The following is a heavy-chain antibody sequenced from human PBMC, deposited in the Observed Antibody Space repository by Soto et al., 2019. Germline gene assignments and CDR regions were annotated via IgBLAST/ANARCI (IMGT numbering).Heavy chain of an antibody. V-gene: IGHV3-48*02. CDR1: GFTFSAYS. D-gene: IGHD6-6*01. CDR2: ISSSSTTI. Sequence: LSLSCAASGFTFSAYSMNWVRQAPGKGLEWVSYISSSSTTIYYADSVKGRFTISRDNAKNSLYLQMSSLRDEDTAVYFCARPVPRHDAFDIWGQGTMVTVSS. CDR3: ARPVPRHDAFDI. J-gene: IGHJ3*02.